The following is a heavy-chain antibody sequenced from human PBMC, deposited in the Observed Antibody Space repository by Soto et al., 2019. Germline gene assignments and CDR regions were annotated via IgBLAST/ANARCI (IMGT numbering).Heavy chain of an antibody. Sequence: EVQLVESGGGLVKPGGSLRLSCAASGITFIYAWMDWVRQAPGKRLEWVGRIKSQAGGGTIDYAAPVKGRFTISRDDSKNTVYLQMDSLKTEDTAVYYCTHVFYVAHPYSYFWGQGTLVTVSS. CDR3: THVFYVAHPYSYF. V-gene: IGHV3-15*07. CDR1: GITFIYAW. D-gene: IGHD3-16*01. J-gene: IGHJ4*02. CDR2: IKSQAGGGTI.